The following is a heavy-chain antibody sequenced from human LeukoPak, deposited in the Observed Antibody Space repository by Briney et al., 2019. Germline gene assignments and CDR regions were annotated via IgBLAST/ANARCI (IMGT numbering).Heavy chain of an antibody. Sequence: PGGSLRLSCAASGFTFSNYWMQWARQAPRKRLVWVSRINSAGGGTTYADSLKGRLPISIDNAKDTVYLQMNSLGAGDTADYYCVIDLYYRGDLWGRGTLVTVSS. CDR2: INSAGGGT. J-gene: IGHJ5*02. V-gene: IGHV3-74*01. D-gene: IGHD3-22*01. CDR1: GFTFSNYW. CDR3: VIDLYYRGDL.